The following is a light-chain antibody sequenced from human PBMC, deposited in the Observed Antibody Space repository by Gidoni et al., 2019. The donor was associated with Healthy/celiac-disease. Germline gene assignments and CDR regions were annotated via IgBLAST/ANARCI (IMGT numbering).Light chain of an antibody. CDR1: QDISNY. J-gene: IGKJ2*01. CDR3: QQYDNLPPART. V-gene: IGKV1-33*01. Sequence: DIQMTQSPSSLSASVGDRVTITCQASQDISNYLNLYQQKPGNAPKLLIYDASNLETGVPSRFSGSGSGTDFTFTISSLQPEDIATYYCQQYDNLPPARTFGQGTKLEIK. CDR2: DAS.